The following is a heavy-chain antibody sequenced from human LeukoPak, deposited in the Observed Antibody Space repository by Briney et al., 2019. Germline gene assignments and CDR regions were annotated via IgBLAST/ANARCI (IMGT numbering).Heavy chain of an antibody. CDR1: GYTFTGYY. V-gene: IGHV1-2*06. Sequence: GASVKVSCKASGYTFTGYYMHWVRQAPGQGLEWMGRINPNSGGTNYEQKFQGRVTMTRDTSISTAYMALSRLRSDDTAVYYCARDSYSSSWTPGRDYWGQGTLVTVSS. CDR3: ARDSYSSSWTPGRDY. D-gene: IGHD6-13*01. J-gene: IGHJ4*02. CDR2: INPNSGGT.